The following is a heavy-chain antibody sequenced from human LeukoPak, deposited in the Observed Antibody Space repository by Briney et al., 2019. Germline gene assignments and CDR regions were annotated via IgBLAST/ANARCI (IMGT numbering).Heavy chain of an antibody. D-gene: IGHD2-15*01. CDR3: ARDSGRTSSLDY. CDR2: ISYDGSNK. CDR1: GFTFSSYA. Sequence: PGRSLRLSCAASGFTFSSYAMHWVRQAPGKGLEWVAVISYDGSNKYYADSVKGRFTISRDNSKNTLYLQMNSLRAEYTAVYYCARDSGRTSSLDYWGQGTLVTVSS. J-gene: IGHJ4*02. V-gene: IGHV3-30*04.